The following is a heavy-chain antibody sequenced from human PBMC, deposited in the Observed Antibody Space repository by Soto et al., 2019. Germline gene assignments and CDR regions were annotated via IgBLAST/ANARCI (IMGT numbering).Heavy chain of an antibody. CDR3: ARGGGVGVAGSAAFDM. Sequence: QLHLVQSGAVVKKPGASVTVSCSASGYPVTAYYMHWVRQAPGRGLEWMEGINPATGAAKYTQTFQGRATMPRDTSTSTVFMELGGLTSAETAVFFWARGGGVGVAGSAAFDMWGQGTLVTVSS. J-gene: IGHJ3*02. CDR1: GYPVTAYY. V-gene: IGHV1-2*02. D-gene: IGHD3-3*01. CDR2: INPATGAA.